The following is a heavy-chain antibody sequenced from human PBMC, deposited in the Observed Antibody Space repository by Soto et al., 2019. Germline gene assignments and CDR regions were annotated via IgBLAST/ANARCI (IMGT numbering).Heavy chain of an antibody. J-gene: IGHJ4*02. CDR2: ILSLESHK. V-gene: IGHV3-11*01. CDR3: ATGLKDASNRPSFDS. Sequence: PGGSLRLSCSGSGFNFSDYYMNWIRQTPVEGLEWVSSILSLESHKYYAASVMGRFSISRDNAKKSLFLQMNNLRAEDTGIYFCATGLKDASNRPSFDSWGPGTPVTV. D-gene: IGHD3-16*01. CDR1: GFNFSDYY.